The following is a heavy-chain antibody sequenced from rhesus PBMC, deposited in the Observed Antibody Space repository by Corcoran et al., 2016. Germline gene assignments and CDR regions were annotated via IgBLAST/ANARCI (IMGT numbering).Heavy chain of an antibody. D-gene: IGHD3-16*01. CDR3: ARDRGSYYPFYYGLDS. CDR1: GYPISSGYG. V-gene: IGHV4-127*01. J-gene: IGHJ6*01. CDR2: IYGGSGST. Sequence: QVQLQESGPGLVKPSETLSLTGAVSGYPISSGYGWGWTRQPPGKGLEWIGQIYGGSGSTYYNPSLKSRVTVSKDTSKNQFSLKLSSVTAADTAVYYCARDRGSYYPFYYGLDSWGQGVVVTVSS.